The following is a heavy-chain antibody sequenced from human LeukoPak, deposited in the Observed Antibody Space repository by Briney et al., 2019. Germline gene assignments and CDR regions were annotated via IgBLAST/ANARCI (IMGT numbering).Heavy chain of an antibody. CDR1: GGSISSSSYY. CDR3: ARIIPGRPLGRAFYENGFDY. Sequence: SETLSLTCTVSGGSISSSSYYWGWIRQPPGKGLEWIGSIYYSGSTYYNPSLKSRVTISVDTSKNQFSLKLSSVTAADTAVYYCARIIPGRPLGRAFYENGFDYWGQGTLVTVSS. D-gene: IGHD3-3*01. J-gene: IGHJ4*02. V-gene: IGHV4-39*01. CDR2: IYYSGST.